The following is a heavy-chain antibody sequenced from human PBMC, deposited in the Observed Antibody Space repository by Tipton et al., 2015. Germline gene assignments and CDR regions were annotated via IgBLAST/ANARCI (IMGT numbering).Heavy chain of an antibody. CDR3: ARSGYCSGGSCPYYGMDV. D-gene: IGHD2-15*01. V-gene: IGHV3-48*01. J-gene: IGHJ6*02. CDR2: ISGSSTTI. CDR1: GLTFRIYS. Sequence: SLRLSCAASGLTFRIYSMNWVRQSPGKGLEWISYISGSSTTIYYADSVKGRFTISRDNAKNSLFLQMNSLRAEDTAVYYCARSGYCSGGSCPYYGMDVWGQGTTVTVSS.